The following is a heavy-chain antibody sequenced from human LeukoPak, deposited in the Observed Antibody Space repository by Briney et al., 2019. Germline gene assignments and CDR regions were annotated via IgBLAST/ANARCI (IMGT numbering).Heavy chain of an antibody. CDR2: IKQDGSEK. V-gene: IGHV3-7*01. J-gene: IGHJ3*02. CDR1: GFTFSSYW. CDR3: ARVGPEGGSYGIGDAFDI. D-gene: IGHD1-26*01. Sequence: PGGSLRLSCAASGFTFSSYWMSWVRQAPGKGLEWVANIKQDGSEKYYVDSVKGRFTISRDNAKNSLYLQMNSLRAEDTAVYYCARVGPEGGSYGIGDAFDIWGQGTMVTVSS.